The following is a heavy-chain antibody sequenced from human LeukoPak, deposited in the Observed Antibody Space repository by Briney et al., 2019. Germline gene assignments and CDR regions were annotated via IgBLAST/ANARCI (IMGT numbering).Heavy chain of an antibody. CDR2: IYYSGST. V-gene: IGHV4-39*07. CDR1: GGSISSSSYY. Sequence: SETLSLTCTVSGGSISSSSYYWGWIRQPPGKGLEWIGSIYYSGSTYYNPSLKSRVTISVDTSKNQFSLKLSSVTAADTAVYYCARSKLPLSNNWFDPWGQGTLVTVSS. CDR3: ARSKLPLSNNWFDP. D-gene: IGHD2-15*01. J-gene: IGHJ5*02.